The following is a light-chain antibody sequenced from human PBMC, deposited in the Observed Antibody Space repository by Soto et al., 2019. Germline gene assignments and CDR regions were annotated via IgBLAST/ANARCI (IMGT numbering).Light chain of an antibody. J-gene: IGKJ2*01. Sequence: DIQMTQSPSSLSASVGDRVTITCRASQTISTYLNWYQQKPGKAPKLLIYAASTLQSGVPSRFSGRGSGPDFTLTINSLQPEDFATYCCQQSLGIPYTFGQGTKLEIQ. CDR2: AAS. CDR3: QQSLGIPYT. CDR1: QTISTY. V-gene: IGKV1-39*01.